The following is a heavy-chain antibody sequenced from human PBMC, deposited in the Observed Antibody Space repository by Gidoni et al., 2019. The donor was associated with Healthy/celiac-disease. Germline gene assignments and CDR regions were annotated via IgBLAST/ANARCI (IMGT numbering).Heavy chain of an antibody. CDR3: ARVWDQVVVTATLDAFDI. V-gene: IGHV3-21*01. J-gene: IGHJ3*02. CDR2: ISSSSSYI. CDR1: GFTFSSYS. D-gene: IGHD2-21*02. Sequence: EVQLVDSGGGLVKPGGSLRLSCAASGFTFSSYSMNWVRQAPGKGLEWVSSISSSSSYIYYADSVKGRFTISRDNAKNSLYLQMNSLRAEDTAVYYCARVWDQVVVTATLDAFDIWGQGTMVTVSS.